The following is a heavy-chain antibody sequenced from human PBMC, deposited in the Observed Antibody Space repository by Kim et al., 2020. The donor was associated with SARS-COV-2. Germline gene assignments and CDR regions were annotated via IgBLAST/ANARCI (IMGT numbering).Heavy chain of an antibody. CDR2: IYPGDSDT. CDR3: ARLSDTTLVPDH. V-gene: IGHV5-51*01. CDR1: GYSFTRHW. Sequence: GESLKISCKGSGYSFTRHWIAWVRQMPGKGLESMGRIYPGDSDTKYSPSLQGQVRISVDTSINTAYLQWSTLKASDTAIYYCARLSDTTLVPDHWGKGTLVTVSS. D-gene: IGHD1-1*01. J-gene: IGHJ4*02.